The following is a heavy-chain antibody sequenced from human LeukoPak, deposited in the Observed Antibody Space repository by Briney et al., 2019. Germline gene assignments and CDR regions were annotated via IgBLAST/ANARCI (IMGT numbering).Heavy chain of an antibody. CDR1: GYTFTSYY. CDR3: ARDLSGTSDY. D-gene: IGHD3-16*01. Sequence: GASVKVSYKPSGYTFTSYYMHWVRQAPGPGLGWMGGINPNTGDTHYALKFQGRVTMTRDTSISTTYMDLSRLTSDDTAVYYCARDLSGTSDYWGQGTLVTVSS. V-gene: IGHV1-2*02. J-gene: IGHJ4*02. CDR2: INPNTGDT.